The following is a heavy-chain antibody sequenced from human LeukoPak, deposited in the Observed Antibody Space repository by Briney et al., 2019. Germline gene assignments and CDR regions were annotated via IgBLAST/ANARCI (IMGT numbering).Heavy chain of an antibody. Sequence: SETLSLTCTVSGGSISSYYWSWIRQPPGKGLEWIGFIYYSGYTNYNPSLTSRVTISVDTSKNQFSLKLNSVTAADTAVYYCARTYYYDGSGYYCYFDYWGLGTLVTVSS. D-gene: IGHD3-22*01. CDR3: ARTYYYDGSGYYCYFDY. V-gene: IGHV4-59*01. CDR2: IYYSGYT. J-gene: IGHJ4*02. CDR1: GGSISSYY.